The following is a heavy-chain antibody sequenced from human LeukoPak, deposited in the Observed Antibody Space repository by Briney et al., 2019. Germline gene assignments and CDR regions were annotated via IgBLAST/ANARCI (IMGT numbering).Heavy chain of an antibody. CDR1: GGTFSSYA. CDR3: AAQLGGDGYKFLSTRYYYYYYGMDV. CDR2: IIPIFGTA. Sequence: GASVKVSCKASGGTFSSYAISWVRQAPGQGLEWMGGIIPIFGTANYAQKFQGRVTITADEPTSTAYMELSSLGSEDTAVYYCAAQLGGDGYKFLSTRYYYYYYGMDVWGQGTTVTVSS. D-gene: IGHD5-24*01. J-gene: IGHJ6*02. V-gene: IGHV1-69*13.